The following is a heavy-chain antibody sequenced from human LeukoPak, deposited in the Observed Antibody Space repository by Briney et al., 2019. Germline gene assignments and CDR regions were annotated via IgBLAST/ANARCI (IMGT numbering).Heavy chain of an antibody. V-gene: IGHV4-4*07. CDR2: IYTSGST. J-gene: IGHJ5*02. Sequence: SETLSLTCTVSGGSISSYHWSWIRQPAGKGLEWIGRIYTSGSTNYNPSLKSRVTMSVDTSKNQFSLKLSSVTAADTAVYYCARDSCSSTSCYYDWFDPWGQGTLVTVSS. CDR3: ARDSCSSTSCYYDWFDP. CDR1: GGSISSYH. D-gene: IGHD2-2*01.